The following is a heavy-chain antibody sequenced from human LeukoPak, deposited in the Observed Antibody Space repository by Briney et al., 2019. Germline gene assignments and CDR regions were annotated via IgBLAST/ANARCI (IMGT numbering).Heavy chain of an antibody. V-gene: IGHV1-18*01. D-gene: IGHD5-12*01. CDR3: ARDSLIVATSDNWFDP. Sequence: ASVKVSCKASGYTFTSYGISWVRQAPGQGLEWMGWISAYNGNTNYAQKLQGRVTMTTDTSTSTAYMELRSLRSDDTAVYYCARDSLIVATSDNWFDPWGQGTLVTVSS. CDR1: GYTFTSYG. CDR2: ISAYNGNT. J-gene: IGHJ5*02.